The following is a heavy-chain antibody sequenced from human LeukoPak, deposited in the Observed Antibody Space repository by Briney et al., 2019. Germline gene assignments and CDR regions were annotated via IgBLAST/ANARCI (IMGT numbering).Heavy chain of an antibody. CDR3: ARGEVVPAADY. V-gene: IGHV3-7*01. D-gene: IGHD2-2*01. CDR1: GLTFRNYW. Sequence: GGSLRLSCAASGLTFRNYWMSWVRQAPGKGLEWVANIKQDGSDKFYVDSVNGRFTISRDNAKNSLFLQMNSLRAEDTAVYYCARGEVVPAADYWGQGTLVTVSS. CDR2: IKQDGSDK. J-gene: IGHJ4*02.